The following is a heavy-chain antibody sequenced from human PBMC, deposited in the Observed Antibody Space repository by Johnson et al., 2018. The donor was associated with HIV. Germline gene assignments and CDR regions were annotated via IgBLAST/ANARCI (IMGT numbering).Heavy chain of an antibody. CDR3: ARPCTWNFYDAFDI. D-gene: IGHD1-7*01. J-gene: IGHJ3*02. Sequence: QVQLVESGGGVVQPGRSLRLSCAASGFTFRNYAIHWVRQAPGQGLEWVAVMSSDGSTEYYADSVKGRFTISRDNSENTLYLQMNSLRIEDTAGYYCARPCTWNFYDAFDIWGQGTMVTVSS. CDR2: MSSDGSTE. CDR1: GFTFRNYA. V-gene: IGHV3-30-3*01.